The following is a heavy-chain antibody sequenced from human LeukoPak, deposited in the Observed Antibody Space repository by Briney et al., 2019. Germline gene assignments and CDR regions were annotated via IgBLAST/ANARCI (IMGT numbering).Heavy chain of an antibody. CDR2: ISSSSSYI. CDR1: GFTFSSYS. Sequence: GGSLRLSCAASGFTFSSYSMNWVRQAPGKGLEWVSSISSSSSYIYYADSVKGRFTISRDNAKNSLYLQMNSLRAEDTAVYYCAGDRLGITMVRGERSGYFDYWGQGTLVTVSS. V-gene: IGHV3-21*01. J-gene: IGHJ4*02. D-gene: IGHD3-10*01. CDR3: AGDRLGITMVRGERSGYFDY.